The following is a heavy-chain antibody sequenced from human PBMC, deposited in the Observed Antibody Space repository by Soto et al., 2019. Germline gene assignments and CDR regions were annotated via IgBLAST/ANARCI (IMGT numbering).Heavy chain of an antibody. D-gene: IGHD6-13*01. CDR1: GFTFSSYG. J-gene: IGHJ4*02. V-gene: IGHV3-33*01. Sequence: GGSLRLSCAGSGFTFSSYGMHWVRQAPGTGLEWVAVIWYDGSNKYYADSVKGRFTISRDNSKNTMYLQMTSLSADDTAVYYCARGEVELAPRTFDYWGQGT. CDR2: IWYDGSNK. CDR3: ARGEVELAPRTFDY.